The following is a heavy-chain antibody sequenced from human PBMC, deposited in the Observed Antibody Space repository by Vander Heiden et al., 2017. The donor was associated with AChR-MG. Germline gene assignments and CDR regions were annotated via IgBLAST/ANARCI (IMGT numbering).Heavy chain of an antibody. V-gene: IGHV1-69*01. CDR2: IIPIFGTE. J-gene: IGHJ3*02. D-gene: IGHD2-15*01. CDR3: ARDRTYCSGGSCYSSAFDI. CDR1: GGTFSSYA. Sequence: QVQLVQSGAEVKKPGSSVKVSCKASGGTFSSYAIRWVRQAPGQGLEWMGGIIPIFGTENYAQKFQGRVTITADESTSTAYMELSSLRSEDTAVYYCARDRTYCSGGSCYSSAFDIWGQGTMVTVSS.